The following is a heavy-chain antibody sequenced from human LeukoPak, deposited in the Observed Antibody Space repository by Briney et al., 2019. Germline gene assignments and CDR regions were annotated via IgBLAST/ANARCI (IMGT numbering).Heavy chain of an antibody. D-gene: IGHD3-10*01. CDR1: GYNFTNYW. CDR3: ARPGYGSGSYYGDAFDI. J-gene: IGHJ3*02. Sequence: GESLKISCKGSGYNFTNYWIGWVRQMPGKGLEWMGISNPTDSDTTYSPSLQGQVTISADKSISTAYLQWSSLKASDTAMYYCARPGYGSGSYYGDAFDIWGQGTMVTVSS. V-gene: IGHV5-51*01. CDR2: SNPTDSDT.